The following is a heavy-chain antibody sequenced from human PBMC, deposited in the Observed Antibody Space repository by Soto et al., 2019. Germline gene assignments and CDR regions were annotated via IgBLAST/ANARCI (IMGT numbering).Heavy chain of an antibody. J-gene: IGHJ6*02. CDR3: ARDVPTDIRGRYYYSYGMDV. V-gene: IGHV3-74*03. CDR1: GFTLSNYW. CDR2: INRDGSST. D-gene: IGHD2-2*02. Sequence: GGSLRLSCAASGFTLSNYWMHWVRQAPGKGLVWVSRINRDGSSTTYADSVKGRFNISRDNAKNTLYLQMNSLRGEDTALYYCARDVPTDIRGRYYYSYGMDVWGQGTTVTAP.